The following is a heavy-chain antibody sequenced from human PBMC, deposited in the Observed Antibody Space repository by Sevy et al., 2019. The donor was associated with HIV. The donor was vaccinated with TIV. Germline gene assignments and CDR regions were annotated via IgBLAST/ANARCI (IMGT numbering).Heavy chain of an antibody. V-gene: IGHV3-49*03. CDR1: GFTFGEYA. CDR3: IKSDYDFDFDY. J-gene: IGHJ4*02. D-gene: IGHD5-12*01. Sequence: GGSLRLSCTTSGFTFGEYAMSWFRQAPGKGLEWVGFIRSKDYGGTTEYAASVQGRFTISIDDSKHIAYLQMNSLKTEDTGVYYCIKSDYDFDFDYWGQGTQVTVSS. CDR2: IRSKDYGGTT.